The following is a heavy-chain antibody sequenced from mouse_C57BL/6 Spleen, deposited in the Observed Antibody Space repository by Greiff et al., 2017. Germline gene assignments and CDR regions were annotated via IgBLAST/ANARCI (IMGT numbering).Heavy chain of an antibody. Sequence: QVQLQQSGAELMKPGASVKLSCKASGYTFTGYWIEWVKQRPGHGLEWIGEILPGSGCTNYNEKFKGKATLTADTSSNTAYMQLSSLTAVDSAIYYWSSVWVPYFDYWGQGTTLTVAS. V-gene: IGHV1-9*01. D-gene: IGHD2-14*01. CDR3: SSVWVPYFDY. CDR1: GYTFTGYW. J-gene: IGHJ2*01. CDR2: ILPGSGCT.